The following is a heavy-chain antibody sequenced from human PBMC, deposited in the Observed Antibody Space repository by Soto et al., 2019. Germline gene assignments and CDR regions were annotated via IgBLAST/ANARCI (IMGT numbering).Heavy chain of an antibody. V-gene: IGHV4-38-2*01. J-gene: IGHJ5*02. Sequence: PSETLSLTCAVSGYSISSGYYWGWIRQPPGKGLEWIGSIYHSGSTYYNPSLKSRVTISVDTSKNQFSLKLSSVTAADTAVYYCARVRGRYSYESWFDPWGQGTLVTVSS. CDR1: GYSISSGYY. CDR3: ARVRGRYSYESWFDP. D-gene: IGHD5-18*01. CDR2: IYHSGST.